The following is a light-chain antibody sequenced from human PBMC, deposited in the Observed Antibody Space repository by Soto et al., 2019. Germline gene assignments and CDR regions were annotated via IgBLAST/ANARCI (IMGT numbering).Light chain of an antibody. Sequence: DIQMTQFPSSLSASVGDRVSITCRASQGIRDDLGWYQQKPGKAPKRLIYAASSLQSGVPSRFSGSGSGTEFTLAISSLQPEDSATFYCLQHSTYPLMFGQGTKVEIK. CDR1: QGIRDD. CDR3: LQHSTYPLM. V-gene: IGKV1-17*01. J-gene: IGKJ1*01. CDR2: AAS.